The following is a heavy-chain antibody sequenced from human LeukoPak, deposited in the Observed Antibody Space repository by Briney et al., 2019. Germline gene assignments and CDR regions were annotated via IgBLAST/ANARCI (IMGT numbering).Heavy chain of an antibody. CDR3: AKDHCTNGVCYMVY. V-gene: IGHV3-23*01. Sequence: GGSLRLSCAASGFTFSSYAMSWARQAPGKGLEWVSAISGSGGSTYYADSVKGRFTISRDNSKNTLYLQMNSLRAEDTAVYYCAKDHCTNGVCYMVYWGQGTLVTVSS. D-gene: IGHD2-8*01. J-gene: IGHJ4*02. CDR1: GFTFSSYA. CDR2: ISGSGGST.